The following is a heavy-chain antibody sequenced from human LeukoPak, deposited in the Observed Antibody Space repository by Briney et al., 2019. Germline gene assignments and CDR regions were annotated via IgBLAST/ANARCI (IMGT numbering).Heavy chain of an antibody. CDR3: AKTKGYSYGYYFDY. J-gene: IGHJ4*02. Sequence: PGGSLRLSCAASGFTFSSYAMHWARQSLGKGLEGVAVMSYDGFNKYYADSVKGRFTISRDNSKNTLYLQMNSLRAEDTAVYYCAKTKGYSYGYYFDYWGQGTLVTVSS. CDR1: GFTFSSYA. D-gene: IGHD5-18*01. CDR2: MSYDGFNK. V-gene: IGHV3-30*18.